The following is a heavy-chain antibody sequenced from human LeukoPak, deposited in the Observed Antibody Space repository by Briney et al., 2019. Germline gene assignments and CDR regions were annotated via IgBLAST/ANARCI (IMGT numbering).Heavy chain of an antibody. Sequence: SETLSLTCAVYGGSFSGYYWSWIRQPPGKGLEWIGEINHSGSTNYNPSLKSRVTISVDTSKNQFSLKLSSVTAADTAVYYYARDPPYDSSGYDDFDYWGQGTLVTVSS. D-gene: IGHD3-22*01. CDR1: GGSFSGYY. J-gene: IGHJ4*02. CDR2: INHSGST. CDR3: ARDPPYDSSGYDDFDY. V-gene: IGHV4-34*01.